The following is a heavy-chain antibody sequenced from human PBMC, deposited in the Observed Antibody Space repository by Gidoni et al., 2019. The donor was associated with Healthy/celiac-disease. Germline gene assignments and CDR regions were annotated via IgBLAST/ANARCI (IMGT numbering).Heavy chain of an antibody. Sequence: QVQLVESGGGVVQPGRSLRRSCAASGFTFSSYGMHWVRKAPGKGLGWVAVISYDGSNKYYADSVKGRFTISSDNSKNTLYLQMNSLRAEDTAVYYCAKDFAAGRVVAAIISDWGQGTLVTVSS. CDR1: GFTFSSYG. CDR2: ISYDGSNK. J-gene: IGHJ4*02. D-gene: IGHD2-15*01. CDR3: AKDFAAGRVVAAIISD. V-gene: IGHV3-30*18.